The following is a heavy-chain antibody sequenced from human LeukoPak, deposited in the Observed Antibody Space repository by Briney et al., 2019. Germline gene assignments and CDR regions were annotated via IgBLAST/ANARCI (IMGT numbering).Heavy chain of an antibody. D-gene: IGHD3-10*01. CDR2: IKQDGSEI. Sequence: GGSLRLSCAASGFTFSSYWMSWVRQVPGKGLEWVASIKQDGSEIYYVDSVKGRFTISRDNAKNSLDLQMNSLRAEDTAVYYCASYSTARGDIDYWGQGTLVTVSS. J-gene: IGHJ4*02. V-gene: IGHV3-7*02. CDR3: ASYSTARGDIDY. CDR1: GFTFSSYW.